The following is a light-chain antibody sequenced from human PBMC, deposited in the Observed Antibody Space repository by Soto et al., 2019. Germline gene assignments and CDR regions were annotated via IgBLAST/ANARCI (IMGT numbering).Light chain of an antibody. CDR1: QGIRNN. V-gene: IGKV1-17*01. Sequence: DIQMTQSPSSLSASVGDRVTITCRASQGIRNNLGWYQQKPGKAPKRLIYTAFSLESGVPSRFSGSGSGTEFTLIISSLQPDDFATYYCQQYNSYWMFGLGTKVEI. CDR3: QQYNSYWM. CDR2: TAF. J-gene: IGKJ1*01.